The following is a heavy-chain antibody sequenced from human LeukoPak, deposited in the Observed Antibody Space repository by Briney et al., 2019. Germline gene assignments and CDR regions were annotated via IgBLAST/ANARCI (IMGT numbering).Heavy chain of an antibody. J-gene: IGHJ4*02. V-gene: IGHV3-74*01. D-gene: IGHD6-13*01. CDR1: GFTFSSYW. Sequence: GGSLRLSCAASGFTFSSYWMHWVRHAPGKGLVWVSRINSDGSSTSYADSVKGRFTISRDNAKNSLYLQMNSLRAEDTALYYCARVDQQLSFSDYFDNWGQGTLVTVSS. CDR2: INSDGSST. CDR3: ARVDQQLSFSDYFDN.